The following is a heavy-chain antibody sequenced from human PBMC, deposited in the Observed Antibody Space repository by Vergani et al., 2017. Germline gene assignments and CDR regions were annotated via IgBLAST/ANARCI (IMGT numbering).Heavy chain of an antibody. D-gene: IGHD1/OR15-1a*01. Sequence: QVQLVASWGGLVRPGGSLRLSCAASGFIFSDYYMTWIRQTPGKGLEWLAHISDGGETKMYAESLKGRFTVSKDNTKNLLILQMKTLKVDDTATYYCGRKQSPASLMDKPIDIWGQGTLVTGSS. CDR3: GRKQSPASLMDKPIDI. J-gene: IGHJ5*02. CDR1: GFIFSDYY. CDR2: ISDGGETK. V-gene: IGHV3-11*01.